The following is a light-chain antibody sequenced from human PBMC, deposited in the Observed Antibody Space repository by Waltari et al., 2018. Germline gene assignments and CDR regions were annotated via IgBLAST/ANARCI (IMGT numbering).Light chain of an antibody. CDR2: DAS. J-gene: IGKJ3*01. CDR1: QSVRSS. Sequence: EIVLTQSPATLSLSPGERATLSCRASQSVRSSLAWYQQKPGQSPRFLIYDASNRATGIPARFSGSGSGTDFTLTISSLEPEDFAVYYCQHRGHWPPDATFGPGTKVDIK. CDR3: QHRGHWPPDAT. V-gene: IGKV3-11*01.